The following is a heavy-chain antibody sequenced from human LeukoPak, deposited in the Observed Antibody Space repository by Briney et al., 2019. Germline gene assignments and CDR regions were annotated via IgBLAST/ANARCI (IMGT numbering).Heavy chain of an antibody. CDR3: ARGGGYYYYYMDV. CDR1: GGSISGYY. V-gene: IGHV4-38-2*02. Sequence: SETLSLTCTVSGGSISGYYWGWIRQPPGKGLEWIGSIYHSGSTYYNPSLKSRVTISVDTSKSQFSLKLSSVTAADTAVYYCARGGGYYYYYMDVWGKGTTVTVSS. J-gene: IGHJ6*03. CDR2: IYHSGST.